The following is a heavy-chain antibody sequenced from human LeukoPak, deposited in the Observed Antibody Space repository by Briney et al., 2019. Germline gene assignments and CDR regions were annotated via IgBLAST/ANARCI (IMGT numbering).Heavy chain of an antibody. J-gene: IGHJ4*02. CDR2: ISGSGGST. D-gene: IGHD6-19*01. CDR1: GCTFSSYA. Sequence: PGGSLRLSCAASGCTFSSYAMSWVRQAPGKGLEWVSAISGSGGSTYYADSVKGRFTISRDNSKNTLYVQMNSLRAEDTAVYYCAKDLAVAGNSYYFDYWGQGTLVTVSS. CDR3: AKDLAVAGNSYYFDY. V-gene: IGHV3-23*01.